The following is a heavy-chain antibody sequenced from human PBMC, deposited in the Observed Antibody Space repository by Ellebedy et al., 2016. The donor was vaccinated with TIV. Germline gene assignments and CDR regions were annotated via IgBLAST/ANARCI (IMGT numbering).Heavy chain of an antibody. Sequence: GGSLRLXXAASGFTFSSYWMHWVRQAPGKGLEWVANIKQGGSKKYYVDSVKGRFTIYRDNAKNSLYLQMNSLRAEDTAVYYCAREVGGGGAYWGQGTLVTVSS. CDR1: GFTFSSYW. CDR2: IKQGGSKK. CDR3: AREVGGGGAY. D-gene: IGHD2-21*01. V-gene: IGHV3-7*01. J-gene: IGHJ4*02.